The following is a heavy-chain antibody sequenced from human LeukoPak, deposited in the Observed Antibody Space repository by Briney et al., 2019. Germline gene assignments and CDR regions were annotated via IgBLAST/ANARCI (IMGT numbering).Heavy chain of an antibody. Sequence: ASVKVSCKFSGYTLTELSMHWVRQAPGKGLEGMGGFDPEDGETIYAQKFQGRVTMTEDTSTDTAYMELSSLRSEDTAVYYCATDRSGSYDAYYFDYWGQGTLVTVSS. CDR2: FDPEDGET. CDR1: GYTLTELS. J-gene: IGHJ4*02. CDR3: ATDRSGSYDAYYFDY. D-gene: IGHD1-26*01. V-gene: IGHV1-24*01.